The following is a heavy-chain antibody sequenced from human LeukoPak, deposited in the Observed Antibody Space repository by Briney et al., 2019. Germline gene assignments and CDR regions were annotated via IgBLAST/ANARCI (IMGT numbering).Heavy chain of an antibody. Sequence: PGGSLRLSCAASVFTVSTNCMSWVRQAPGKGLEWVSVIYSGGITYYAASVEGRFTISTENSKNTLSLQMNSLRAEDTAVYYCARHSGGDSYGYYFDYWGQGTLVTVSS. V-gene: IGHV3-66*04. D-gene: IGHD2-21*01. J-gene: IGHJ4*02. CDR1: VFTVSTNC. CDR2: IYSGGIT. CDR3: ARHSGGDSYGYYFDY.